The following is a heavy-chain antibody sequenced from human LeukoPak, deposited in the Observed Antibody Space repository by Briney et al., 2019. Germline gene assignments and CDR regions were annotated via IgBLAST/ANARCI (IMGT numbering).Heavy chain of an antibody. Sequence: GGSLRLSCAASGFTFDDYGMSWVRQAPGKGLEWVSGINWNGGSTGYADSVKGRFTISRDNAKNSLYLQMNSLRAEDTALYYCARDGPYYDYVWGSYREHDYWGQGTLVTVSS. D-gene: IGHD3-16*02. CDR2: INWNGGST. J-gene: IGHJ4*02. CDR3: ARDGPYYDYVWGSYREHDY. V-gene: IGHV3-20*04. CDR1: GFTFDDYG.